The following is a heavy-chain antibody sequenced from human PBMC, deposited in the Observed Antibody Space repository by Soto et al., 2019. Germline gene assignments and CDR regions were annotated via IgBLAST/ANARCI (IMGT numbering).Heavy chain of an antibody. CDR2: MGGSGGNT. CDR3: ARVVRYFDTPYGMDF. J-gene: IGHJ6*02. CDR1: GFTFSSYA. Sequence: EVQLLESGEGLVQPGGSLKLSCAASGFTFSSYAMSWVRQAPGKGLEWVSGMGGSGGNTYYADSVKGRFTISRDNSKNTLFLQMNSLRAEDTAEYYCARVVRYFDTPYGMDFWGQGTTVTVSS. D-gene: IGHD3-9*01. V-gene: IGHV3-23*01.